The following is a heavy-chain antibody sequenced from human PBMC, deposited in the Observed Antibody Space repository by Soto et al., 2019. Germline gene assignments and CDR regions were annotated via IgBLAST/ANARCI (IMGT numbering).Heavy chain of an antibody. CDR2: ISYDGSNK. CDR1: GFTFSSYG. V-gene: IGHV3-30*18. D-gene: IGHD3-22*01. CDR3: AKDASGYYCDY. J-gene: IGHJ4*02. Sequence: GGSLRLSCAASGFTFSSYGMHWVRPAPGKGLEWVAVISYDGSNKYYADSVKGRFTISRDNSKNTLYLQMNSLRAEDTAVYYCAKDASGYYCDYWGQGTLVTVSS.